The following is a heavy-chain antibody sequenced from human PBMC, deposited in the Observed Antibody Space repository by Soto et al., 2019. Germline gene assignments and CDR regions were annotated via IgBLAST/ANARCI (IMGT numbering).Heavy chain of an antibody. CDR2: MNPNSGNT. V-gene: IGHV1-8*01. D-gene: IGHD6-19*01. CDR3: ARRPSSGWYSGRFYYFDY. J-gene: IGHJ4*02. Sequence: ASVKVSCKASGYTFTSYDINWVRQATGQGLEWMGWMNPNSGNTGYAQKSQGRVTMTRNTSISTAYMELSSLRSEDTAVYYCARRPSSGWYSGRFYYFDYWGQGTLVTVSS. CDR1: GYTFTSYD.